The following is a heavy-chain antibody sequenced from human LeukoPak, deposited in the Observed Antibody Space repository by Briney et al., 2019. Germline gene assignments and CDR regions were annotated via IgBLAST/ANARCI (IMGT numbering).Heavy chain of an antibody. CDR3: AKVSAYGDLIIQH. D-gene: IGHD4-17*01. V-gene: IGHV3-23*01. CDR1: GFTFSSYA. CDR2: ISGSGGST. Sequence: GGSLRLSCAASGFTFSSYAMSWVRQAPGKGLEWVSAISGSGGSTYYADSVKGRFTISRDNSKNTLYLQMSSLRAEDTAVYYCAKVSAYGDLIIQHWGQGTLVTVSS. J-gene: IGHJ1*01.